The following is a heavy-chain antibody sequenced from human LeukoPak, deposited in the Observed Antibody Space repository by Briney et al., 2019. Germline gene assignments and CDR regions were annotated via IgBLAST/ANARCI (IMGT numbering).Heavy chain of an antibody. Sequence: PGGSLRLSCAASGFTFSTYAMSWVRQAPGKGLEWVSTIGDSGGSTYYADSVKGRFTISRDNSKNTLYLQMNSLRAEDTAVYYCAKGSRYSGSYYFDYWGQGTLVTISS. CDR1: GFTFSTYA. V-gene: IGHV3-23*01. J-gene: IGHJ4*02. CDR2: IGDSGGST. CDR3: AKGSRYSGSYYFDY. D-gene: IGHD1-26*01.